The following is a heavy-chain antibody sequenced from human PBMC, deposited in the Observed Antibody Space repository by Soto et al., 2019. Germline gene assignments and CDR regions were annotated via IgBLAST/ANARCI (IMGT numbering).Heavy chain of an antibody. J-gene: IGHJ4*02. V-gene: IGHV4-31*03. Sequence: QVQLQESGPGLVKPSQTLSLTCTVSGGSINSGGYCWSWIRQHPGKGLDWIGCISYGGSTSYNPSLKSRVTVSVDTSKNQFSLKLTSVTAADTAVYYCSRGILVWGQGALITVSS. CDR3: SRGILV. D-gene: IGHD5-18*01. CDR1: GGSINSGGYC. CDR2: ISYGGST.